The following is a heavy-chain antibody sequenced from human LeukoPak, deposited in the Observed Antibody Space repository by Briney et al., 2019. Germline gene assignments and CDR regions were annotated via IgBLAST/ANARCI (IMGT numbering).Heavy chain of an antibody. J-gene: IGHJ4*02. CDR1: GFTFSDHW. D-gene: IGHD3-3*02. V-gene: IGHV3-7*01. CDR2: IRHDGDSK. CDR3: GRGIWRQYNHFWGGYVTD. Sequence: PGGSLRLSCVTSGFTFSDHWMTWVRQAPGKGLEWVANIRHDGDSKYYSDSVKGRFTISRDNAKDSLYLQMNLLTAEDTAVYYCGRGIWRQYNHFWGGYVTDLGQGTLVTVSS.